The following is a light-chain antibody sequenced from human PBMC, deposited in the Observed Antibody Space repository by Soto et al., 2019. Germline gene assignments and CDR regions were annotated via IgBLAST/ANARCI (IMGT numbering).Light chain of an antibody. J-gene: IGKJ2*01. CDR2: AAS. CDR3: QQYGSSPPYT. CDR1: QSISSY. V-gene: IGKV3-20*01. Sequence: TQSPSSLSASVGDRVSITCRASQSISSYLGWYQQKPGQAPRLLLYAASKRATGIPDRFSGSGSGTDFTLTINRLEPEDSAVYYCQQYGSSPPYTFGQGTKVEI.